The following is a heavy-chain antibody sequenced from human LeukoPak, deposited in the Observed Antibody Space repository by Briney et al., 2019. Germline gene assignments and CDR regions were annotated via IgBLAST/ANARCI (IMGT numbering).Heavy chain of an antibody. Sequence: GRSLRLSCGASGFTFSSYGMHWVRQAPVKGLEWVAVISYDGSNKYYADSVKGRFTISRDNSKNTLYLQMNSLRAEDTAAYYCATWRGSGWYYFDYWGQGTLVTVPS. D-gene: IGHD6-19*01. CDR2: ISYDGSNK. V-gene: IGHV3-30*03. J-gene: IGHJ4*02. CDR3: ATWRGSGWYYFDY. CDR1: GFTFSSYG.